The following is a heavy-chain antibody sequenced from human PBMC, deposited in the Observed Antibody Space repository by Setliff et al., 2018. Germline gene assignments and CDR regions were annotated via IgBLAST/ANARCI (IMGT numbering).Heavy chain of an antibody. V-gene: IGHV4-61*02. CDR3: AREGYSSLIGWFDP. CDR2: IYTSGST. CDR1: GGSISSGSYY. Sequence: SETLSLTCTVSGGSISSGSYYWSWIRQPAGKGLEWIGRIYTSGSTNYKPSLKSRVTISVDTSKNQFSLKLSSVTAADTAVYYCAREGYSSLIGWFDPWGQGTLVTGSS. D-gene: IGHD6-13*01. J-gene: IGHJ5*02.